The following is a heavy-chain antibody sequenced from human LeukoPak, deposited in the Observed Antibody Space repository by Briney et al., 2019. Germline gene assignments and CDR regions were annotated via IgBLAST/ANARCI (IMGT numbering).Heavy chain of an antibody. CDR3: AKANRWVATIAEY. J-gene: IGHJ4*02. Sequence: GGSLRLSCAASGFTFSSYGMSWVRQAPGKGLEWVSAISGSGGSTYYADFVKGRFTISRDNSKNTLFLQMNSLRAEDTAVYYCAKANRWVATIAEYWGQGALVTVSS. CDR1: GFTFSSYG. V-gene: IGHV3-23*01. D-gene: IGHD5-12*01. CDR2: ISGSGGST.